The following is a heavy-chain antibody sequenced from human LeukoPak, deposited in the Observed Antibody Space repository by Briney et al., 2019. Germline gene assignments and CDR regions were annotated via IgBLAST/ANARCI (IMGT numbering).Heavy chain of an antibody. CDR1: GDSINSRGYY. CDR2: IYHSEST. CDR3: ARDRLSLGAFDI. Sequence: SETLSLTCTVSGDSINSRGYYWAWIRPPPGKGLGWIGSIYHSESTYYNPSLKSRVTISLDTSKNQFSLRLSSLTAADTAVYCCARDRLSLGAFDIWGQGTMVTVSS. V-gene: IGHV4-39*07. J-gene: IGHJ3*02. D-gene: IGHD7-27*01.